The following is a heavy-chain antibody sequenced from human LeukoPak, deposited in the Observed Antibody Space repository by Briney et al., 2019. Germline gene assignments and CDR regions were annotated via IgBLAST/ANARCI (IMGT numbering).Heavy chain of an antibody. CDR1: GFTFSSYW. CDR3: ARDEVGATD. J-gene: IGHJ4*02. CDR2: IYSGGST. V-gene: IGHV3-66*01. Sequence: GGSLRLSCAASGFTFSSYWMSWVRQAPGKGLEWVSVIYSGGSTYYADSVKGRFIISRDNSKNTLYLQMNSLRVEDTAVYYCARDEVGATDWGQGTLVTVSS. D-gene: IGHD1-26*01.